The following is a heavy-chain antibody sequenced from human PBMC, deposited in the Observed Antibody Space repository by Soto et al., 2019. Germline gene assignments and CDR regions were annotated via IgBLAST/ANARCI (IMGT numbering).Heavy chain of an antibody. CDR3: TRGPRPTSTGTGAF. D-gene: IGHD1-1*01. CDR2: INDDGIST. Sequence: GGSLRLSCAASGFTFSMYWMHWVRQVPGKGPEWVSRINDDGISTNYADSVKGRFTISRDNAKNTLYLQMNALRVEDTGVYYCTRGPRPTSTGTGAFRGQGTLVTVSS. V-gene: IGHV3-74*01. CDR1: GFTFSMYW. J-gene: IGHJ4*02.